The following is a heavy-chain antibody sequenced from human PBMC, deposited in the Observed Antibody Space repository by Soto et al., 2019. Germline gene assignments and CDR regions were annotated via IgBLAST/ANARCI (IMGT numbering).Heavy chain of an antibody. CDR1: GFTFSNAW. D-gene: IGHD3-10*01. CDR2: IKSKTDGGTT. J-gene: IGHJ4*02. Sequence: GGSLRLSCAASGFTFSNAWMSWVRQAPGKGLEWVGRIKSKTDGGTTDYAAPVKGRFTISRDDSKNTLYLQMNSLKTEDTAVYYCTTVPFSGLWFGESIFYYFDYWGQGTLVTVSS. V-gene: IGHV3-15*01. CDR3: TTVPFSGLWFGESIFYYFDY.